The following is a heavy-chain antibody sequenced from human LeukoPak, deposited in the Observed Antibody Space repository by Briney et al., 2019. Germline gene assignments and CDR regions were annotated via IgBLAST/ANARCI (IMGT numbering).Heavy chain of an antibody. J-gene: IGHJ6*03. CDR1: GGSFSGYY. Sequence: SETLSLTCAVYGGSFSGYYWSWIRQPPGKGLEWIGEINHSGSTNYNPSLKSRVTISVDTSKNQFSLKLSPVTAADTAVYYCARLYSSQSYYYYYMDVWGKGTTVTVSS. CDR3: ARLYSSQSYYYYYMDV. V-gene: IGHV4-34*01. D-gene: IGHD6-13*01. CDR2: INHSGST.